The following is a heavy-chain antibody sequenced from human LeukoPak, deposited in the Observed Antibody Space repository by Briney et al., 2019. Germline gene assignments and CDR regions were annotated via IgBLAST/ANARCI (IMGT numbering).Heavy chain of an antibody. Sequence: GSVKVSCKASGYAFTTYFIQWVRQAPGQGLEWMGIINPSDGTTSYAQKFQGRVTMTRDTSTSTVYMELSSLRSEDTAVFYCARIHKYCNDRVCADYWGQGTLVTVSS. V-gene: IGHV1-46*01. J-gene: IGHJ4*02. CDR3: ARIHKYCNDRVCADY. D-gene: IGHD2-8*01. CDR1: GYAFTTYF. CDR2: INPSDGTT.